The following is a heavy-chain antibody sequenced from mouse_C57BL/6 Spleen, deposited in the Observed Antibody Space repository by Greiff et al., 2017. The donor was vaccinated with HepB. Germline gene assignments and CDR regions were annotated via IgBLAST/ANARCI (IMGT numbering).Heavy chain of an antibody. CDR3: ARHYGYDAEYYFDY. V-gene: IGHV5-6*01. J-gene: IGHJ2*01. D-gene: IGHD2-2*01. Sequence: EVQGVESGGDLVKPGGSLKLSCAASGFTFSSYGMSWVRQTPDKRLEWVATISSGGSYTYYPDSVKGRFTISRDNAKNTLYLQMSSLKSEDTAMYYCARHYGYDAEYYFDYWGQGTTLTVSS. CDR2: ISSGGSYT. CDR1: GFTFSSYG.